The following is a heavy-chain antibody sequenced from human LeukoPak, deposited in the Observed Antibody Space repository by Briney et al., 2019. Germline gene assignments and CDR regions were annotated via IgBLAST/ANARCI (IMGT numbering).Heavy chain of an antibody. J-gene: IGHJ4*02. CDR3: ANTGSGLNSPHDY. CDR2: ISYDGSNK. D-gene: IGHD3-10*01. V-gene: IGHV3-30*18. Sequence: PGRSLRLSCAASGFTFSSYGMHWVRQAPGKGLEWVAVISYDGSNKYYADSVKGRFTISRDNSKNTLYLQMNSLRAEDTAVYYCANTGSGLNSPHDYWGQGTLVTVSS. CDR1: GFTFSSYG.